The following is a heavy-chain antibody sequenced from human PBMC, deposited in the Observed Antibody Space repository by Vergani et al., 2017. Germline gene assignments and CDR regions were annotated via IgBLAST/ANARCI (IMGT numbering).Heavy chain of an antibody. CDR3: AADPTGGRGAVAARSGYMDV. V-gene: IGHV4-34*01. Sequence: QVQLQQWGAGLLKPSETLSLTCAVYGGSFSGYYWSWIRQPPGKGLEWIGEINHSGSTNYNPSLKSRGTISVDTTKNQFSLKLSSGTAADEAAYYCAADPTGGRGAVAARSGYMDVWGKGTTVTVSS. D-gene: IGHD6-6*01. CDR1: GGSFSGYY. J-gene: IGHJ6*03. CDR2: INHSGST.